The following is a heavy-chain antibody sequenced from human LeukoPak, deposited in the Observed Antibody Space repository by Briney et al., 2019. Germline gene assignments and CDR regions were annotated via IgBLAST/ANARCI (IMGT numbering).Heavy chain of an antibody. CDR1: GDSINTYY. CDR3: ARHGASYGYFDY. D-gene: IGHD3-16*01. J-gene: IGHJ4*02. V-gene: IGHV4-59*01. Sequence: SETLSLTCSVSGDSINTYYWSWIRQPPGKGLEWIGYIYYSGSTNYNPSLKSRVTIAVDTSKNQFSLKLSSVTAADTAVYYCARHGASYGYFDYWGQGTLVTVSS. CDR2: IYYSGST.